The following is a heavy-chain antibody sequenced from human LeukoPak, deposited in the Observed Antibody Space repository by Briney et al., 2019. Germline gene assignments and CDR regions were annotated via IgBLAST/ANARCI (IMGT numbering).Heavy chain of an antibody. Sequence: PGGSLRLSCAASGFTFSSYAMSWVRQAPGKGLEWVSAISGSGGSTYYADSVKGRFTISRDNSKNTLYLQMNSPRAEDTAVYYCARDLSYCTSTSCYSIDYWGQGTLVTVSS. D-gene: IGHD2-2*01. CDR2: ISGSGGST. J-gene: IGHJ4*02. V-gene: IGHV3-23*01. CDR1: GFTFSSYA. CDR3: ARDLSYCTSTSCYSIDY.